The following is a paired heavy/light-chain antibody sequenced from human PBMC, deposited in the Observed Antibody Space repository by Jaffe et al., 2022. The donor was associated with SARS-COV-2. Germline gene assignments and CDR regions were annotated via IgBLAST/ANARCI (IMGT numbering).Heavy chain of an antibody. CDR1: GFSFSDFW. V-gene: IGHV3-74*01. CDR2: INTDGSTT. CDR3: ARPPYYGSGNGLDF. D-gene: IGHD3-10*01. J-gene: IGHJ4*02. Sequence: EVQLVESGGGLVQPGGSLRLSCAASGFSFSDFWMYWVRQVPGKGLVWVSRINTDGSTTTYADSVKGRFTISRDNADNMLYLQMNSLRAEDTAVYYCARPPYYGSGNGLDFWGQGTLVTVSS.
Light chain of an antibody. V-gene: IGKV3-20*01. CDR1: QSVISSY. J-gene: IGKJ4*01. CDR2: AAS. Sequence: EIVLTQSPGTLSLSPGERATLSCRASQSVISSYLAWYQQKPGQAPRLLIYAASTRATGIPDRFGGSGSGTDFTLTISRLEPEDFAVYYCQQYGTSPLTFGGGTKVEI. CDR3: QQYGTSPLT.